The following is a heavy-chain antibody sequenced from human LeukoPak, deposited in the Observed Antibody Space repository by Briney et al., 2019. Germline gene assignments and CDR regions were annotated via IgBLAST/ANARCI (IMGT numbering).Heavy chain of an antibody. CDR2: ISSSSSYI. CDR3: ARDRDNWNDPYFDY. V-gene: IGHV3-21*01. CDR1: GFTFSSYS. D-gene: IGHD1-20*01. Sequence: GGSLRLSCAASGFTFSSYSMNWVRQAPGKGLECVSSISSSSSYIYYADSVKGRFTISRDNAKNSLYLQMNSLRAEDTAVYYCARDRDNWNDPYFDYWGQGTLVTVSS. J-gene: IGHJ4*02.